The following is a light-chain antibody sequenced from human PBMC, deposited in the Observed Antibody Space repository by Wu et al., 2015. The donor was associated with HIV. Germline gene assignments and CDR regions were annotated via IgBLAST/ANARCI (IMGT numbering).Light chain of an antibody. CDR3: QQYYTTLWT. J-gene: IGKJ1*01. Sequence: SVETESASLAGRVRTLGIFSLDQQKPGKAPKLLLFATSMLETGVPSRFRGSGSGTDYILTISSLQPEDFATYYCQQYYTTLWTFGQGTKVEVK. V-gene: IGKV1-NL1*01. CDR2: ATS. CDR1: RTLGI.